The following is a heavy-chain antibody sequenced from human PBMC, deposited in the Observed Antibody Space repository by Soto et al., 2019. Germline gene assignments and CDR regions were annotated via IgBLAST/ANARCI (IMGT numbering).Heavy chain of an antibody. V-gene: IGHV1-8*02. CDR1: GYTFTSYA. D-gene: IGHD6-6*01. CDR2: MNPNSGNT. Sequence: ASVKVSCKASGYTFTSYAMNWVRQAPGQGLEWMGWMNPNSGNTGYAQKLQGRVTMTRNTSISTAYMELSSLRSEDTAVYYCASNPYSSSSDAFDIWGQGTMVTVSS. J-gene: IGHJ3*02. CDR3: ASNPYSSSSDAFDI.